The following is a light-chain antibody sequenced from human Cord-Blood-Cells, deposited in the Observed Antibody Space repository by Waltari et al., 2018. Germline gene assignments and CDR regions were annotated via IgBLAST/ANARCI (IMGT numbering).Light chain of an antibody. CDR3: SSYTSSSTWV. J-gene: IGLJ3*02. CDR2: DVS. CDR1: SSHDGGHNY. V-gene: IGLV2-14*01. Sequence: QSALTQPASVSGSPEQSIAISCTCTSSHDGGHNYVPWYQQHPGKAPKLMIYDVSKRPSGVSNRFSGSQYGNTASLTISGLQAEDEADYYCSSYTSSSTWVFGGGTKLTVL.